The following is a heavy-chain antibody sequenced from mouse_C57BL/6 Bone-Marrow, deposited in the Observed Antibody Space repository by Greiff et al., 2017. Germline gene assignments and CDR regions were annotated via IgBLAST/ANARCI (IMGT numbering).Heavy chain of an antibody. J-gene: IGHJ3*01. D-gene: IGHD1-1*01. CDR3: TREGDYYGSSLRFAY. V-gene: IGHV1-15*01. CDR1: GYTFTDYE. CDR2: IDPETGGT. Sequence: VQLQQSGAELVRPGASVTLSCKASGYTFTDYEMHWVKQTPVHGLEWIGAIDPETGGTAYNQKFKGKAILTADKSSSTAYMELRSLTSEDSAVYYCTREGDYYGSSLRFAYWGQGTLVTVSA.